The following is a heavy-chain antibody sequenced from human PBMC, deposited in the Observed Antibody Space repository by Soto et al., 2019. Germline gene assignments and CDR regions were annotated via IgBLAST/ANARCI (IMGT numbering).Heavy chain of an antibody. CDR1: GDSISTFY. V-gene: IGHV4-59*01. Sequence: KASETLSLTCSVSGDSISTFYWSWIRQPPGKGLEWIGYIYYTGSTNYNPSLKSRVTISVDTSKNQFSLKLSSMTAADTAIYFCARAISSSIPSYFDHWGQGTLVTVSS. CDR2: IYYTGST. J-gene: IGHJ4*02. CDR3: ARAISSSIPSYFDH. D-gene: IGHD2-2*02.